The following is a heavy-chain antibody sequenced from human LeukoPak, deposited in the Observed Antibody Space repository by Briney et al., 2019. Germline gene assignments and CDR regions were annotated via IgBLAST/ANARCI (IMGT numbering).Heavy chain of an antibody. CDR1: GFTFSSYA. D-gene: IGHD1-26*01. J-gene: IGHJ4*02. CDR3: AKGTRGSYPFYYFDY. CDR2: ISGSGGST. V-gene: IGHV3-23*01. Sequence: GGSLRLSCAATGFTFSSYAMSWVRQAPGKGLEWVSAISGSGGSTYYADSVKGRFTISRDNSKNTLYQQMNSLRAEDTAVYYCAKGTRGSYPFYYFDYWGQGALVTVSS.